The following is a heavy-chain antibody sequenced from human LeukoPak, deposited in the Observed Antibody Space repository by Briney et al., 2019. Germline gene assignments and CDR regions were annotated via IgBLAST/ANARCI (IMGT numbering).Heavy chain of an antibody. J-gene: IGHJ4*02. D-gene: IGHD3-3*01. V-gene: IGHV4-4*07. Sequence: SETLSLTCTVSGGSISSYYWSWIRQPAGKGLEWIGRIYTSGSTNYNPSLKSRVTMSVDTSKNQFSLKLSSVTAADTAVYYCARTYYDFWSGYLYYFDYWGREPWSPSPQ. CDR1: GGSISSYY. CDR3: ARTYYDFWSGYLYYFDY. CDR2: IYTSGST.